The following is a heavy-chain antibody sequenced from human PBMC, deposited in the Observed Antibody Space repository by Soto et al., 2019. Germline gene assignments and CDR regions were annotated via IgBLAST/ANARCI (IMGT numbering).Heavy chain of an antibody. D-gene: IGHD6-19*01. CDR2: VSHDGRNT. V-gene: IGHV3-30*03. CDR3: AEGGRQWLVTADFNY. J-gene: IGHJ4*02. CDR1: GFTFSDYA. Sequence: VQLVESGGGVVQPGRSLRLSCAASGFTFSDYAMHWVRQAPGKGLEWVAGVSHDGRNTHYADSVKGRFTISRDSSKNTGSLEMTSLRAEDTAVYYCAEGGRQWLVTADFNYWGQGALVTVSS.